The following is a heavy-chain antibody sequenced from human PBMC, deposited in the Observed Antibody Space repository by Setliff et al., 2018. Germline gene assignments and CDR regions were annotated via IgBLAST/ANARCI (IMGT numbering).Heavy chain of an antibody. D-gene: IGHD3-22*01. J-gene: IGHJ3*02. CDR3: ARDVFPYHYEGAFDI. CDR2: INPSSGRT. Sequence: ASVKVSCKASGYTFTSHCMHWVRQAPGLGLEWMGTINPSSGRTSYAQKFQGRVTMTRDTSTSTVYMDMSSLRSEDTAVYYCARDVFPYHYEGAFDIWGQGTMVTVSS. CDR1: GYTFTSHC. V-gene: IGHV1-46*01.